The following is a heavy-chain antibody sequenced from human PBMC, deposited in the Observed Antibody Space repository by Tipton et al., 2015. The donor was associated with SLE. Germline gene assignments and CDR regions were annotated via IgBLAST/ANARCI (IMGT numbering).Heavy chain of an antibody. J-gene: IGHJ4*02. Sequence: TLSLTCTVSGGSISSYYWSWIRQPPGKGLEWIGYIYTSGSTNYNPSLKSRVTISVDTSKNQFSLKLSSVTAADTAVYYCARARIAVAGNYFDYWGQGTLVTVSS. CDR1: GGSISSYY. D-gene: IGHD6-19*01. CDR2: IYTSGST. CDR3: ARARIAVAGNYFDY. V-gene: IGHV4-4*09.